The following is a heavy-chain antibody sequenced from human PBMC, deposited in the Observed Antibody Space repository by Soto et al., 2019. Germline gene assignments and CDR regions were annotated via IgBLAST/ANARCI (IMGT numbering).Heavy chain of an antibody. J-gene: IGHJ5*02. D-gene: IGHD3-22*01. V-gene: IGHV3-23*01. Sequence: GGSLRLSCAGSGFTFNTYDMTWFRQSPGKGLEWVSFISVSSASFTFYADSVKGRFTISRDDSKNTVYLQMDSLRADDTAVYYCAKKTLILRASDYFHPWGRGTLVTVSS. CDR2: ISVSSASFT. CDR1: GFTFNTYD. CDR3: AKKTLILRASDYFHP.